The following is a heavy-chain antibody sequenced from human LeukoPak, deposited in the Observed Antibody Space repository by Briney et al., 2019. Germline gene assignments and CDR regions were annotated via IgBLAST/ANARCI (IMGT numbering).Heavy chain of an antibody. Sequence: GGSLRLSCAASGFTFSSHGMHWVRQAPGKGLEWVAVISYDGSNKYYADSVKGRFTISRDNSKNTLYLQMNSLRAEDTAVYYCSAGVGRTDFDYWGQGTLVTVSS. CDR2: ISYDGSNK. V-gene: IGHV3-30*03. CDR3: SAGVGRTDFDY. D-gene: IGHD1/OR15-1a*01. CDR1: GFTFSSHG. J-gene: IGHJ4*02.